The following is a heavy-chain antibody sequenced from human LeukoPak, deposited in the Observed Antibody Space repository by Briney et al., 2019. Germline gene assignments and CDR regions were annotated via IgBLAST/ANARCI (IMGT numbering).Heavy chain of an antibody. J-gene: IGHJ4*02. Sequence: GGSLRLSCAASGFTFSSYSMNWVRQAPGKGLEWVSPISSSSSYIYYADSVKGRFTISRDNAKNSLYLQMNSLRAEDTAVYYCARDRGWELQGGWGQGTLVTVSS. CDR3: ARDRGWELQGG. V-gene: IGHV3-21*01. CDR1: GFTFSSYS. D-gene: IGHD1-26*01. CDR2: ISSSSSYI.